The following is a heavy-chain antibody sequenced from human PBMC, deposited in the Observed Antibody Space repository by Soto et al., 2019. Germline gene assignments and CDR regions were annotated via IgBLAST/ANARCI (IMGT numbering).Heavy chain of an antibody. D-gene: IGHD2-8*01. CDR1: GFSVDDYA. J-gene: IGHJ3*02. CDR2: INWEGGKI. V-gene: IGHV3-9*01. Sequence: EVQLAESGGGLVEPGRSLRLSCAASGFSVDDYAMHWVRQGPGKGLEWVSGINWEGGKIGYADSVKGRFTISRDSAKNSLFLQMSGLRADDTALYYSVKAYGRHSRDGMHIWGQGTKVTASS. CDR3: VKAYGRHSRDGMHI.